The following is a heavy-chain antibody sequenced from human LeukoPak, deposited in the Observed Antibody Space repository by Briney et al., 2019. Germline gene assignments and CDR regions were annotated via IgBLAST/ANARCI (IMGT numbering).Heavy chain of an antibody. CDR2: ISLHNGDT. CDR3: ARDPDGDYDFDY. Sequence: ASVKVSCKASGYTFISYGFSWVRQAPGLGLEWMGWISLHNGDTLYAQKFQDRVTLTTDTSPSTAYIELRSLRSDVWAVYYCARDPDGDYDFDYWGQGTPVTVSS. V-gene: IGHV1-18*01. D-gene: IGHD4-17*01. J-gene: IGHJ4*02. CDR1: GYTFISYG.